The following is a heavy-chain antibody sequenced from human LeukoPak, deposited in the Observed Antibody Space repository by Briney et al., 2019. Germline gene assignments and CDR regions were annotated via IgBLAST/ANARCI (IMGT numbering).Heavy chain of an antibody. V-gene: IGHV3-33*06. Sequence: GGSLRLSCVASGFNFGGYGMHWVRQAPGKGLEWVAVMFYDGSDKYYADSVKGRFTISRDNSKNTLYLQMNSLRDEDTAVYYCAKDLAARPAYYYYTDVWGKGTTVTVSS. CDR3: AKDLAARPAYYYYTDV. J-gene: IGHJ6*03. D-gene: IGHD6-6*01. CDR2: MFYDGSDK. CDR1: GFNFGGYG.